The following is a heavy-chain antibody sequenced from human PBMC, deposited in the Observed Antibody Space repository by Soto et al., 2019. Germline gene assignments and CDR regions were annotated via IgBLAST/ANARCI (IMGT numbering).Heavy chain of an antibody. J-gene: IGHJ4*02. CDR1: GLAFSSNG. Sequence: EVQLLESGGGLAQPGGSLRLSCATSGLAFSSNGMSWVRQAPGKGLDWVSGISGGGRNTYYADSVKGRFTISRDHSKNTLFLQMNSLRVEDTAVYYCAKNGLSDSPSAIDSWGQGTLVTVSS. V-gene: IGHV3-23*01. CDR2: ISGGGRNT. CDR3: AKNGLSDSPSAIDS. D-gene: IGHD2-8*01.